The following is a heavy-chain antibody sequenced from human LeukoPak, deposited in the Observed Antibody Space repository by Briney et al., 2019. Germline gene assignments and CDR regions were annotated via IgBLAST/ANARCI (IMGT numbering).Heavy chain of an antibody. D-gene: IGHD3-10*01. CDR2: IYYSGST. CDR1: GGSISSSSYY. J-gene: IGHJ5*02. V-gene: IGHV4-39*07. CDR3: ARDIMVRGVRRGWFDP. Sequence: SETLSLTCTVSGGSISSSSYYWGWIRQPPGKGLEWIGSIYYSGSTYYNPSLKSRVTISVDTSKNQFSLKLSSVTAADTAVYYCARDIMVRGVRRGWFDPWGQGTLVTVSS.